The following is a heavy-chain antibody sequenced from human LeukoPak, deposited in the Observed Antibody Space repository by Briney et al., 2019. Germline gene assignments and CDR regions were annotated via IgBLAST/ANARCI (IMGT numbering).Heavy chain of an antibody. CDR2: INHSGST. J-gene: IGHJ4*01. CDR1: GGSFSGYY. D-gene: IGHD3-10*01. V-gene: IGHV4-34*01. Sequence: SETLSLTCAVYGGSFSGYYWSWIRQPPGKGLEWIGEINHSGSTNYNPSLKSRVTISVDTSKNQFSLKLSSVTAAGTAVYYCADGSGRTFDYWGQGTLVTVSS. CDR3: ADGSGRTFDY.